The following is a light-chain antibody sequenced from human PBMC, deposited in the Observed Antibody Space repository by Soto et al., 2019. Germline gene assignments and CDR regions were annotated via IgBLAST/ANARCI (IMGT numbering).Light chain of an antibody. Sequence: EIVMTQSPATLSVSPGGRATLSCRASESVTSSLAWYQQKPGQAPRLLIYGASSRATGIPDRFSGSGSGTDFTLTISRLEPEDFAVYYCQQYGSSPALTFGGGTKVDI. V-gene: IGKV3-20*01. CDR2: GAS. J-gene: IGKJ4*01. CDR1: ESVTSS. CDR3: QQYGSSPALT.